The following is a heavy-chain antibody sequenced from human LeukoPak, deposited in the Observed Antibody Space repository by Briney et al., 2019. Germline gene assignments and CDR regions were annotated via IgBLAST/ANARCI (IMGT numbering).Heavy chain of an antibody. Sequence: PGGSLRLSCAASGFTFSDYYMSWVRQAPGKGLEWVAVISSDGSNGYYADSVKGRFTISRDNSKNTLYLQMNSLRVEDTAVYYCAREVGKRDFDYWGQGTLVTVSS. CDR3: AREVGKRDFDY. D-gene: IGHD1-26*01. CDR1: GFTFSDYY. CDR2: ISSDGSNG. V-gene: IGHV3-30*03. J-gene: IGHJ4*02.